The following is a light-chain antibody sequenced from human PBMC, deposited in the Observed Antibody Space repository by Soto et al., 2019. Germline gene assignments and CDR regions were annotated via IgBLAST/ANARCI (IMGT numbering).Light chain of an antibody. CDR3: SSHTSISTHYV. V-gene: IGLV2-14*01. Sequence: QSALTQPASVSGSPGQSITISCTGTSSDVGGYNYVSWYQQHPGKAPKLMIYDVSNRPSGVSNRFSGSKSGNTASLTISGLQAEDEADYYCSSHTSISTHYVLGTGTKVTVL. CDR2: DVS. J-gene: IGLJ1*01. CDR1: SSDVGGYNY.